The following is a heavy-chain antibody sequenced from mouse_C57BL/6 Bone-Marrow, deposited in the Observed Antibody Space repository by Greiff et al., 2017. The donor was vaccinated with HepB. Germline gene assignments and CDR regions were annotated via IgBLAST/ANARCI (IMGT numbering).Heavy chain of an antibody. V-gene: IGHV1-15*01. CDR2: IDPETGGT. D-gene: IGHD2-3*01. CDR1: GYTFTDYE. CDR3: TRSGGYDGLY. Sequence: VQLQQPGAELVRPGASVTLSCKASGYTFTDYEMHWVKQTPVHGLEWIGAIDPETGGTAYNQKFKGKAILTADKSSSTAYMELRSLTSEDSAVYYCTRSGGYDGLYWGQGTTLTVSS. J-gene: IGHJ2*01.